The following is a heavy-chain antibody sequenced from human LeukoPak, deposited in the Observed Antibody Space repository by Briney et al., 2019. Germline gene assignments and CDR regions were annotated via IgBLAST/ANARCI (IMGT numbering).Heavy chain of an antibody. CDR2: IDSSSYNT. CDR3: AGDLAYYYDRNYD. Sequence: GGSLRLSCAASGFTFSIYSMNWVRQAPGKGLEWVSSIDSSSYNTYYADSVKGRFTISRDNAQSSVFLQMNSLRAEDTAVYYCAGDLAYYYDRNYDWGQGTLVTVSS. D-gene: IGHD3-22*01. J-gene: IGHJ4*02. V-gene: IGHV3-21*01. CDR1: GFTFSIYS.